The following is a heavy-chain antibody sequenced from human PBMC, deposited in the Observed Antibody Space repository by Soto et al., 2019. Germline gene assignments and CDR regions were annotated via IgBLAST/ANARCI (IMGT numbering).Heavy chain of an antibody. CDR1: GFTFSDYY. J-gene: IGHJ4*02. D-gene: IGHD3-10*01. V-gene: IGHV3-11*01. CDR2: ISKSGSII. CDR3: ARDPRETFHYDSGSFMNY. Sequence: QVQLVASGGGLVQPGGSLRLSCAASGFTFSDYYMSWLRQPPGKGLEWVSYISKSGSIIHFADSVKGRFAISRDNAKNTLYLQMSSLRAEDTALYYCARDPRETFHYDSGSFMNYWGQGTLVTVSS.